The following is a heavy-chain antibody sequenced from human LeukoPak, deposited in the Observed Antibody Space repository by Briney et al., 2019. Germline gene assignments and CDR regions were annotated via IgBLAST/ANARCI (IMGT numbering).Heavy chain of an antibody. Sequence: GGSLRLSCAASGFTFSSYAMSWVRQAPGKGLEWVSAISGSGGSTYYADSVKGRFTISRDNSKNTLYLQMNSLRAEDAAVYYCAKGGDILTGYAFGVGGQGTLVTVSS. CDR2: ISGSGGST. CDR1: GFTFSSYA. J-gene: IGHJ4*02. D-gene: IGHD3-9*01. V-gene: IGHV3-23*01. CDR3: AKGGDILTGYAFGV.